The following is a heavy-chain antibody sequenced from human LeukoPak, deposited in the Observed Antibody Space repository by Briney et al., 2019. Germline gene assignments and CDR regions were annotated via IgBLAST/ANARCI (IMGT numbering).Heavy chain of an antibody. Sequence: SETLSLTCAVSGGSISSGGYSWSWIRQPPGKGLEWIGYIYHSGSTYYNPSLKSRVTISVDRSKNQFSLKLSSVTAADTAVYYCARSKRTNGVCNWSDPWGQGTLVTVSS. V-gene: IGHV4-30-2*01. CDR2: IYHSGST. CDR1: GGSISSGGYS. D-gene: IGHD2-8*01. CDR3: ARSKRTNGVCNWSDP. J-gene: IGHJ5*02.